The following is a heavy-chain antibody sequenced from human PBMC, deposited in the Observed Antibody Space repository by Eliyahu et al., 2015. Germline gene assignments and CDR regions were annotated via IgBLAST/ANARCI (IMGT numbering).Heavy chain of an antibody. J-gene: IGHJ6*03. CDR2: IYYSGXT. D-gene: IGHD1-1*01. V-gene: IGHV4-39*01. CDR1: GGSISSSXYY. Sequence: QLQLQESGPGLVKPSETLSLTCTVSGGSISSSXYYWGWIRQPPGEGLEWVGSIYYSGXTYYNPSLKSRVTISVDTSKNQFSLKLSSVTAADTAVYYCARHRSLDHYYYYYMDVWGKGTTVTVSS. CDR3: ARHRSLDHYYYYYMDV.